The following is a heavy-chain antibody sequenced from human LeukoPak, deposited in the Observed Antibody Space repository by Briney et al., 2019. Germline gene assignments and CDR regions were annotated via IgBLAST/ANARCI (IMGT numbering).Heavy chain of an antibody. CDR3: ARLSRGSPVDY. J-gene: IGHJ4*02. CDR2: ISSSSSTI. Sequence: GGSLRLSCAASGFTFSSYSMNWVRQAPGKGLEWVSYISSSSSTIYYADSVKGRFTISRDNAKNSLYLQMNSLRAEDTAVYYCARLSRGSPVDYWGQGGLVTVSS. CDR1: GFTFSSYS. V-gene: IGHV3-48*01. D-gene: IGHD3-10*01.